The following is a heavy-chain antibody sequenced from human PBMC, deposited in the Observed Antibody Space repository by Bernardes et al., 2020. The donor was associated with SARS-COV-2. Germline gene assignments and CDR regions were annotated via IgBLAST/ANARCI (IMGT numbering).Heavy chain of an antibody. CDR1: GFTLRSYG. Sequence: SLRLSCEASGFTLRSYGMHWVRQAPGKGLEWVAVMWYEGRNKHYADSVKGRFTISRDNSKNTLYLQLNSLRAEDTAAYYCARGFHGSGSPLPNYSYYGMDVWGQGTTVIVSS. CDR2: MWYEGRNK. V-gene: IGHV3-33*01. J-gene: IGHJ6*02. D-gene: IGHD3-10*01. CDR3: ARGFHGSGSPLPNYSYYGMDV.